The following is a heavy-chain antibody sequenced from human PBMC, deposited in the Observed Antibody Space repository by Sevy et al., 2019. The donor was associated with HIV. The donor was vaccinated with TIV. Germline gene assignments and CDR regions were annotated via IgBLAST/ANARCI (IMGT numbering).Heavy chain of an antibody. CDR2: ISGSGGSK. CDR1: GFTFSSYA. J-gene: IGHJ3*02. CDR3: AKDREITMIVVVITVSAFDI. D-gene: IGHD3-22*01. Sequence: GGSLRLSCAASGFTFSSYAMSWVRQAPGKGLEWVSAISGSGGSKYYADSVKGRFTISRDNSKNTLYLQMNSLRAEDTAVYYCAKDREITMIVVVITVSAFDIWGQGTMVTVSS. V-gene: IGHV3-23*01.